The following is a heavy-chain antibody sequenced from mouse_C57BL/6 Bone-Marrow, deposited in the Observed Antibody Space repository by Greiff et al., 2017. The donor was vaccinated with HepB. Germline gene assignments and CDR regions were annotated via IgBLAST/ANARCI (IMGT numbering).Heavy chain of an antibody. Sequence: VQVVESGAELMKPGASVKLSCKATGYTFTGYWIEWVKQRPGHGLEWIGEILPGSGSTNYNEKFKGKATFTADTSSNTAYIQLINLTTEDSAIYYCAREGITTVVEGGNAMDYWGQGTSVTVSS. CDR1: GYTFTGYW. D-gene: IGHD1-1*01. CDR2: ILPGSGST. V-gene: IGHV1-9*01. CDR3: AREGITTVVEGGNAMDY. J-gene: IGHJ4*01.